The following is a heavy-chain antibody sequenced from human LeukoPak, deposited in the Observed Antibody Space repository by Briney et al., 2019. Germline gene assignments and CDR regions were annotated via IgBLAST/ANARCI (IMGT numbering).Heavy chain of an antibody. J-gene: IGHJ4*02. CDR1: GFTFSSYA. CDR3: ASGHMATNPTDY. CDR2: ISYDGSNK. V-gene: IGHV3-30*09. Sequence: GGSLRLSCAASGFTFSSYAMHWVRQAPGKGLEWVAVISYDGSNKYYADSVKGRFAISRDNSKNTLYLQMNSLRAEDTAVYYCASGHMATNPTDYWGQGTLVTVSS. D-gene: IGHD5-24*01.